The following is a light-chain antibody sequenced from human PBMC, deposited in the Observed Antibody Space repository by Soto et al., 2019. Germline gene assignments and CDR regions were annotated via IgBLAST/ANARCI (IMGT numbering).Light chain of an antibody. CDR2: GVS. CDR3: QQYGSSIFT. J-gene: IGKJ3*01. CDR1: QSVSSSY. Sequence: EIVLTQSPGTLSLSPGERATLSCRASQSVSSSYLAWYQQKPGQAPRLLIYGVSGRATGIPDRFSGSGSGTDFTLTISRLEPEDFAVYYCQQYGSSIFTFGPGTKVDIK. V-gene: IGKV3-20*01.